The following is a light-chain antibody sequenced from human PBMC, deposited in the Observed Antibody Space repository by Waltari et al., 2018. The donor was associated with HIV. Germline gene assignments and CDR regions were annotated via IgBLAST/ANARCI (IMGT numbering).Light chain of an antibody. CDR3: SSYTSSSTPYV. CDR2: EVS. CDR1: SSDVGGYNY. Sequence: QSALTQPASVSGSTGQSLTISCTGTSSDVGGYNYVSWYQQHPGKAPKLMIYEVSNRPSGVSNRFSGSKSGNTASLTISGLQAEDEADYYCSSYTSSSTPYVFGTGTKVTVL. V-gene: IGLV2-14*01. J-gene: IGLJ1*01.